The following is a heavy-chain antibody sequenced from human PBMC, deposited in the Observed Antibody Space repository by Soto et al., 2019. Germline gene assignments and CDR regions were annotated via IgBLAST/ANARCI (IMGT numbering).Heavy chain of an antibody. V-gene: IGHV4-38-2*02. Sequence: SETLSLTCAVSGFPINSGYFWGWIRQPPGKGLEWIGSVYHSGTTYYNPSLKSRVTISVETSKNQFSLNLRSVTAADTAVYYCARDPHYYENIDYLDYWGQGTLVTSPQ. CDR2: VYHSGTT. CDR1: GFPINSGYF. J-gene: IGHJ4*02. CDR3: ARDPHYYENIDYLDY. D-gene: IGHD3-22*01.